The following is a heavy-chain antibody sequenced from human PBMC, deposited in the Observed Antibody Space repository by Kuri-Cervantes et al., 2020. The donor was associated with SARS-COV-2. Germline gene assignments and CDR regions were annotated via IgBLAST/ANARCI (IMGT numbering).Heavy chain of an antibody. Sequence: LSLTCAASGFTFSSYAMSWVRQAPGKGLEWVSAISGSGGSTYYADSVKGRCTISRDNSKNTLYLQMNSLRAEDTAVYYCAKVGGYCSGGSCYSYYYYGLDVWGQGTTVTVSS. CDR3: AKVGGYCSGGSCYSYYYYGLDV. D-gene: IGHD2-15*01. V-gene: IGHV3-23*01. J-gene: IGHJ6*02. CDR1: GFTFSSYA. CDR2: ISGSGGST.